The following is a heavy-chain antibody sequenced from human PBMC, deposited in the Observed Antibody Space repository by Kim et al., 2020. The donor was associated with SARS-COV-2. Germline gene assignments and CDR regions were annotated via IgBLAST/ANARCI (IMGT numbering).Heavy chain of an antibody. CDR3: ARGISFVLVRPQSVGYYMDV. Sequence: SETLSLTCAVYGGSFSGYYWSWIRQPPGKGLEWIGEINHSGSTNYNPSLKSRVTISVDTSKNQFSLKLSSVTAADTAVYYCARGISFVLVRPQSVGYYMDVWGKGTTVTVSS. CDR1: GGSFSGYY. J-gene: IGHJ6*03. D-gene: IGHD2-15*01. V-gene: IGHV4-34*01. CDR2: INHSGST.